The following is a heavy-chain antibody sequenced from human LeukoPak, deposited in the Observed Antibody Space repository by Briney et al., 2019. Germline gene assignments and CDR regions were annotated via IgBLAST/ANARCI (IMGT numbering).Heavy chain of an antibody. CDR3: ARGDYGDYVNAFDI. D-gene: IGHD4-17*01. Sequence: GGSLRLSCAASGFTVSSNYMSWVRQAPGKGLEWVSVIYSGGSTYYADSVKGRFTISRHNSKNTLYLQMNSLRAEDTAVYYCARGDYGDYVNAFDIWGQGTMVTVSS. CDR2: IYSGGST. CDR1: GFTVSSNY. J-gene: IGHJ3*02. V-gene: IGHV3-53*04.